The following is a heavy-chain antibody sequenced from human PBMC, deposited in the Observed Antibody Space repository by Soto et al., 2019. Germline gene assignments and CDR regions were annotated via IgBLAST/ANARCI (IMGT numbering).Heavy chain of an antibody. J-gene: IGHJ6*02. CDR1: GFSLNTGGVG. Sequence: QITLMESGPTLVNPTQTLTLTCTFSGFSLNTGGVGVGWIRQPPGKALEWLALIYWDDDKRYSPSLRSRPTITKDPSKNQVVLTMTNMDPVDTATYYCTHSRCGGDCLQSYSSHYYYGMDVWGQGTTVTVSS. D-gene: IGHD2-21*02. CDR3: THSRCGGDCLQSYSSHYYYGMDV. V-gene: IGHV2-5*02. CDR2: IYWDDDK.